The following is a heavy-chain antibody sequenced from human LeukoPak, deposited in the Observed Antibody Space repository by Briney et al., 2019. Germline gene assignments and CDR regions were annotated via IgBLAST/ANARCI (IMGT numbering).Heavy chain of an antibody. J-gene: IGHJ4*02. V-gene: IGHV3-33*06. Sequence: GRSLRLSCAASGFTFSSYGMHWVRQAPGKGLEWAAVIWYDGSNKYYADSVKGRFTISRDNSKDTLYLQMNSLRAEDTAVYYCAKPFKGSYSVINYFDYWGQGTLVTVSS. CDR1: GFTFSSYG. CDR3: AKPFKGSYSVINYFDY. D-gene: IGHD1-26*01. CDR2: IWYDGSNK.